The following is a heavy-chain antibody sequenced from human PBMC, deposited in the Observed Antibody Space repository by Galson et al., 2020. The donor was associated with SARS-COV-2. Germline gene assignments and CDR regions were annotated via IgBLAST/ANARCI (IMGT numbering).Heavy chain of an antibody. CDR3: ANNKFYGSGSYTDAFDI. CDR2: ISGSGGST. CDR1: GFTFSSYA. V-gene: IGHV3-23*01. Sequence: GESLKISCAASGFTFSSYAMSWVRQAPGKGLEWVSAISGSGGSTYYADSVKVRFTISRDNSKNTLYLQMNSLRAEDTAVYYCANNKFYGSGSYTDAFDIWGQGTMVTVSS. J-gene: IGHJ3*02. D-gene: IGHD3-10*01.